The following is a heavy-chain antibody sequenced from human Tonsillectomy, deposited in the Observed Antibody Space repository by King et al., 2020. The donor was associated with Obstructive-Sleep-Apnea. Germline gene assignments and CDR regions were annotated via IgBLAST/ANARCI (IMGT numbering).Heavy chain of an antibody. D-gene: IGHD3-3*01. CDR2: IYHSGST. J-gene: IGHJ4*02. V-gene: IGHV4-4*02. Sequence: VQLQESGPGLVKPSGTLSLTCAVSGGSISSSNWWSWVRQPPGKGLEGIGEIYHSGSTNYNTSLKSRVTISVDKSKHQFSLKLSPVTAADTAVYYCAGEGYDFWSGYYLLDYWGQGTLVTVSS. CDR1: GGSISSSNW. CDR3: AGEGYDFWSGYYLLDY.